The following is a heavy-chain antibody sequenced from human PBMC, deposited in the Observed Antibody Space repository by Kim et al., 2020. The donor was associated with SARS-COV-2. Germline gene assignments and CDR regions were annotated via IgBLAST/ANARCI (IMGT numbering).Heavy chain of an antibody. Sequence: GGSLRLSCAASGFTFSSYEMNWVRQAPGKGLERVSYISSSGSTISYADSVKGRFTISRDNAKNSLYLQMNSLRAEDTAVYYCARDFLYSFDYWGQGTLVTVSS. V-gene: IGHV3-48*03. J-gene: IGHJ4*02. CDR1: GFTFSSYE. CDR2: ISSSGSTI. D-gene: IGHD2-15*01. CDR3: ARDFLYSFDY.